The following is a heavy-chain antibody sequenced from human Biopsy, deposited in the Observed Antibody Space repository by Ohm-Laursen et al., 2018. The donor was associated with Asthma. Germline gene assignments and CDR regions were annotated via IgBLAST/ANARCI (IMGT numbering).Heavy chain of an antibody. CDR3: ARDAPTGGYIDY. Sequence: LTCAASGFTFSGYTMNWVRQAPGKGLEWVSSITSSSSYIFYADSVKGRFTISRDNPRNSLYLQMNSLRAEDTAVYYCARDAPTGGYIDYWGLGTLVTVSS. CDR2: ITSSSSYI. V-gene: IGHV3-21*01. D-gene: IGHD7-27*01. J-gene: IGHJ4*02. CDR1: GFTFSGYT.